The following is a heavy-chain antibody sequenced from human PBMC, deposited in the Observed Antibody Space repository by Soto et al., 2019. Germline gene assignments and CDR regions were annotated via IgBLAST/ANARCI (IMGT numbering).Heavy chain of an antibody. V-gene: IGHV1-2*02. J-gene: IGHJ5*02. CDR1: CYTFTGYY. Sequence: SVKVSYKASCYTFTGYYMHWVRQAPVQGLEWMGWINPNSGGTNYARKFQGRVTMTRDTSISTAYMELSRLRSDDTAVYYCARDTGIAVPLNWFDPWGQGTLVTVSS. D-gene: IGHD6-19*01. CDR3: ARDTGIAVPLNWFDP. CDR2: INPNSGGT.